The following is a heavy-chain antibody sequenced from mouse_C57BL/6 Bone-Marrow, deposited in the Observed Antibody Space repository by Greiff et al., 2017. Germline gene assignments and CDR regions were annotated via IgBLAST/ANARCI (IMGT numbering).Heavy chain of an antibody. Sequence: VQLQQPGAELVMPGASVKLSCKASGYTFTSYWMHWVKQRPGQGLEWIGEIDPSDSYTNYNQKFKGKSTLTVDKSSSTAYMQLSSLTSEDSAVYYCARDGSSYNYARDYWGQGTSVTVSS. V-gene: IGHV1-69*01. D-gene: IGHD1-1*01. CDR1: GYTFTSYW. CDR3: ARDGSSYNYARDY. CDR2: IDPSDSYT. J-gene: IGHJ4*01.